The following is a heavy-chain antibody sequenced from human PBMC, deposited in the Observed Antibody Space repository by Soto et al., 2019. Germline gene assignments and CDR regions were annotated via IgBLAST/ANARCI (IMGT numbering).Heavy chain of an antibody. CDR2: INYDGYS. J-gene: IGHJ6*02. Sequence: QVQLQESGPGLVKPSETLSLTCTVSGGSITNYYCSWFRQPPGKGLEWIGYINYDGYSAYNLSLKRRVTLSMAASKTQLSLMLESVTATDTAVYYCARHGFGPLHGLVDVWGPGTTVIVSS. CDR3: ARHGFGPLHGLVDV. D-gene: IGHD3-10*01. V-gene: IGHV4-59*08. CDR1: GGSITNYY.